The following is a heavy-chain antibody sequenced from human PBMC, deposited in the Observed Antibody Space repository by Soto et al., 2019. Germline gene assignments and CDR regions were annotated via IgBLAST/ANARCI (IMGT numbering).Heavy chain of an antibody. CDR3: ARRDTSGFLRYFDN. CDR1: GGTLSSFINYP. J-gene: IGHJ4*02. V-gene: IGHV1-69*06. CDR2: IVPNVGTV. D-gene: IGHD3-3*01. Sequence: QMQLVQSGAEVKKPGSSVKVSCKASGGTLSSFINYPINWVRQAPGQGLEWMGGIVPNVGTVNYARKFQGRGTITADKSTGTAYMEVSSLRSEDTALYYCARRDTSGFLRYFDNWGQGTLVTVSS.